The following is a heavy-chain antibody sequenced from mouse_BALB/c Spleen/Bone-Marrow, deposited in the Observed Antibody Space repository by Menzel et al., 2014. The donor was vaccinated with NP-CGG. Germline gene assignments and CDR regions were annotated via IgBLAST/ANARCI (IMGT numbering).Heavy chain of an antibody. D-gene: IGHD1-1*01. V-gene: IGHV14-3*02. CDR2: IDPANGNT. CDR1: GFNIKDTY. Sequence: SGAELVKPGASVKLSCTASGFNIKDTYMHWVKQRPEQGLEWIGRIDPANGNTKYDPKFQGKVTITADTSSNTAYLQLRSLTSEDTAVYYCASYYYGSSSFAYWGKGTLVTVSA. J-gene: IGHJ3*01. CDR3: ASYYYGSSSFAY.